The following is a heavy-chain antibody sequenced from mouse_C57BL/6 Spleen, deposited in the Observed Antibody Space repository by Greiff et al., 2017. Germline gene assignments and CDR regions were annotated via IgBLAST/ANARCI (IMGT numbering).Heavy chain of an antibody. Sequence: EVKLVESGGGLVKPGASLKLSCAASGFTFSDYGMHWVRQAPEQGLEWVAYISRGSSTIYYADTLKGRFTISRDNAKNTPYLQLTSLRSEDTAMYYCARSPYYYGSYFDYWGQGTTLTVSS. D-gene: IGHD1-1*01. CDR1: GFTFSDYG. CDR2: ISRGSSTI. V-gene: IGHV5-17*01. J-gene: IGHJ2*01. CDR3: ARSPYYYGSYFDY.